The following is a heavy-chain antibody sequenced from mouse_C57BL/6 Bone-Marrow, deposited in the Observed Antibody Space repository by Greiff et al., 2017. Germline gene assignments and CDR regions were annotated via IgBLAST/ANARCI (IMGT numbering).Heavy chain of an antibody. Sequence: VQLQESGPELVKPGASVKISCKASGYAFSSSWMNWVKQRPGKGLEWIGRIYPGDGDTNYNGKFKGKATLTADKSSSTAYMQLSSLTSEDSAVYFCGRSYSQFAYWGQGTLVNVSA. D-gene: IGHD2-12*01. V-gene: IGHV1-82*01. CDR1: GYAFSSSW. CDR3: GRSYSQFAY. J-gene: IGHJ3*01. CDR2: IYPGDGDT.